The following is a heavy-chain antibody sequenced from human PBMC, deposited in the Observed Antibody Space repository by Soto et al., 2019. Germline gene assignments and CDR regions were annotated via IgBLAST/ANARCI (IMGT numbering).Heavy chain of an antibody. Sequence: PGGSLRISCAASGFHFSSYAMRWVRPAPGKGLEWVSAISGSGGSTYYADSVKGRSTISRDNSKNTLYLQMNSLRAEDTAVYYCAKDNSYILTGYVGYFDYWGQGTLVTVSS. CDR1: GFHFSSYA. CDR2: ISGSGGST. D-gene: IGHD3-9*01. CDR3: AKDNSYILTGYVGYFDY. J-gene: IGHJ4*02. V-gene: IGHV3-23*01.